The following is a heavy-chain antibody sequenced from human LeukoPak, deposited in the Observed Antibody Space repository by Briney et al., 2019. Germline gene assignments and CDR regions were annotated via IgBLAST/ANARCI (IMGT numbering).Heavy chain of an antibody. CDR2: IIPIFGTA. CDR3: ARVGGAITGTTGLKNWFDP. D-gene: IGHD1-7*01. CDR1: GDSFSDYY. J-gene: IGHJ5*02. Sequence: SVKVSCKTSGDSFSDYYIHWVRQAPGQGLEWMGGIIPIFGTANYAQKFQGRVTITTDESTSTAYMELSSLRSEDTAVYYCARVGGAITGTTGLKNWFDPWGQGTLVTVSS. V-gene: IGHV1-69*05.